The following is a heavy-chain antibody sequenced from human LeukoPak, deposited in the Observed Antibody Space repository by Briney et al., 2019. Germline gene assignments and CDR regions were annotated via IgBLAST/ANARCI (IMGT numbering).Heavy chain of an antibody. J-gene: IGHJ4*02. CDR1: GFTFSSYA. D-gene: IGHD3-22*01. CDR3: AKVLASYYDSSGYLKSPQPFDY. Sequence: PGGSLRLSCAASGFTFSSYAMSWVRQAPGKGLEWVSAISGSGGSTYYADSVKGRFTISRDNSKNTLYLQMNSLRAEDTAVYYCAKVLASYYDSSGYLKSPQPFDYWGQGTLVTVSS. CDR2: ISGSGGST. V-gene: IGHV3-23*01.